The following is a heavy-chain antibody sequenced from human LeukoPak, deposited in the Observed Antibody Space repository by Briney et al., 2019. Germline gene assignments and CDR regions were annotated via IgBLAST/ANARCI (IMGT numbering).Heavy chain of an antibody. CDR1: GFTFSTSA. CDR2: IDYDSSHI. J-gene: IGHJ4*02. CDR3: ARDPLRYLRVGHYDY. D-gene: IGHD3-9*01. V-gene: IGHV3-21*01. Sequence: GGSLRLPCAASGFTFSTSAMNWVRQVPGKGLEWVSSIDYDSSHIYYAASVRGRFTISRDNARNSVYLQMNSLRVEDTAVYYCARDPLRYLRVGHYDYWGQGTLVAVSS.